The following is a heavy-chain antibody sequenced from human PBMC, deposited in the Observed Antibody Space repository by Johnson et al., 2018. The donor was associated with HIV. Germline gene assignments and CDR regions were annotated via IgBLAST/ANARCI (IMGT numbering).Heavy chain of an antibody. J-gene: IGHJ3*02. V-gene: IGHV3-30*04. CDR1: GFTFSSYT. CDR3: AREDQNWNYDHAFDI. D-gene: IGHD1-7*01. CDR2: ISYDGSNK. Sequence: QMQLVESGGGVVQPGRSLRLSCAASGFTFSSYTMHWVRQAPGKGLEWVAVISYDGSNKYYADSVKGRFTISRENSKNTLYLQMNSRRAEDTAVYYCAREDQNWNYDHAFDIWGQGTMVTVSS.